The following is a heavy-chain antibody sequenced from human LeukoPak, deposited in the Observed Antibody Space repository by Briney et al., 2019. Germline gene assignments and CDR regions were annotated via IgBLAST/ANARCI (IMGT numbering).Heavy chain of an antibody. J-gene: IGHJ2*01. Sequence: GESLKISCKGSGFSFTGHWIGWVRQLPGKGLEWMGIIYGGDSDTRYSPSSQGQVTISADKSITTAYLQWSSLKTSDTAMYYCARPPAAADTLSNWYFDLWGRGTLVTVSS. CDR1: GFSFTGHW. V-gene: IGHV5-51*01. D-gene: IGHD6-13*01. CDR2: IYGGDSDT. CDR3: ARPPAAADTLSNWYFDL.